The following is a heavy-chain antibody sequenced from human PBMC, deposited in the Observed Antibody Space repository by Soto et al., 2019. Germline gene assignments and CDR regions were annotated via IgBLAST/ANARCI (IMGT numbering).Heavy chain of an antibody. CDR1: GFTVGSNY. Sequence: GGSLRLSCAASGFTVGSNYMSWVRQAPGKGLEWVPVIYSEGTPYYADSVKGRFTISRENSNNTLYLHMNNLRAEDTAVYYCARSTYYDILTGSYYYYAMDVWGQGTTVTVSS. D-gene: IGHD3-9*01. J-gene: IGHJ6*02. CDR2: IYSEGTP. CDR3: ARSTYYDILTGSYYYYAMDV. V-gene: IGHV3-53*01.